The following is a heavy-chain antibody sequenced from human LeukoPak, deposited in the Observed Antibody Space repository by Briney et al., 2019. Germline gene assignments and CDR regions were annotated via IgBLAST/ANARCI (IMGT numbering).Heavy chain of an antibody. CDR1: GFTFSSYE. CDR3: ARDLYGSGSFDY. V-gene: IGHV3-48*03. CDR2: ISSSGSTI. D-gene: IGHD3-10*01. J-gene: IGHJ4*02. Sequence: GGSLRLSCAASGFTFSSYEMNWVRQAPGKGLEWVPYISSSGSTIYYADSVKGRFTISRDNAKNSLYLQMNSLRAEDTAVYYCARDLYGSGSFDYWRQGTLVTVSS.